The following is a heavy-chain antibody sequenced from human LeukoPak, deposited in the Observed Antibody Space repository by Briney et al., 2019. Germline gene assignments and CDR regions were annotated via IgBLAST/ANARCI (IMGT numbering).Heavy chain of an antibody. CDR2: IVVGSSNT. J-gene: IGHJ3*02. Sequence: SVKVSCKTSGFTFTSSAVQWVRQARGQRLEWIGWIVVGSSNTNYAQKFQERVTITRDMSTSTAYMEPSSLRSEDTAVYYCAADVTTARAFDIWGQGTMVTVSS. CDR3: AADVTTARAFDI. D-gene: IGHD4-11*01. CDR1: GFTFTSSA. V-gene: IGHV1-58*01.